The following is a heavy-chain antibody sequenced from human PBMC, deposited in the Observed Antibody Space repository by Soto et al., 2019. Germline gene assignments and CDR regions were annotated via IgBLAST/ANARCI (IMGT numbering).Heavy chain of an antibody. CDR2: IYYSGST. J-gene: IGHJ6*02. CDR3: ARDTIVVVPAAMPHTNYGMDV. V-gene: IGHV4-31*03. D-gene: IGHD2-2*01. Sequence: SETLSLTCTVSGGSISSGGYYWSWIRQHPGKGLEWIGYIYYSGSTYYNPSLKSRVTISVDTSKNQFSLKLSSVTAADTAVYYCARDTIVVVPAAMPHTNYGMDVWGQGTTVTVSS. CDR1: GGSISSGGYY.